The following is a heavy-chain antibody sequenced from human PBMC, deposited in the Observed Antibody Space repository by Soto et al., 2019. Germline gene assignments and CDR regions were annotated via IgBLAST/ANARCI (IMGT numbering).Heavy chain of an antibody. CDR1: GGSFSNYY. CDR3: ARGRGFDYVWGTSSTWFDP. Sequence: NPSETLSLTCAVYGGSFSNYYWSWIRQPPGKGLEWIGEIKHSGSTNYNPSLKSRLTISLDTSKNQFSLKLSSVTAADTAVYYCARGRGFDYVWGTSSTWFDPWGQGTLVTVSS. CDR2: IKHSGST. J-gene: IGHJ5*02. V-gene: IGHV4-34*01. D-gene: IGHD3-16*01.